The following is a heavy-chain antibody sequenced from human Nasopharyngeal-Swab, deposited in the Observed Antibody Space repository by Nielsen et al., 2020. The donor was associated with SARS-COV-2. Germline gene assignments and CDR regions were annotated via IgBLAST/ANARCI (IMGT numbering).Heavy chain of an antibody. CDR3: ARRAGSGWYGY. D-gene: IGHD6-19*01. CDR1: GGSISSYY. V-gene: IGHV4-59*01. Sequence: SETLSLTCTVSGGSISSYYWSWIRQPPGKGLGWIGYIYYSGSTNYNPSLKSRVTISVDTSKNQFSLKLSSVTAADTAVYYCARRAGSGWYGYWGQGTLVTVSS. J-gene: IGHJ4*02. CDR2: IYYSGST.